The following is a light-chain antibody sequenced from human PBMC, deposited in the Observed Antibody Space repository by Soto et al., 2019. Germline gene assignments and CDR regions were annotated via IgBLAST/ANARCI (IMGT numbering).Light chain of an antibody. J-gene: IGKJ4*01. CDR1: QSVSSH. V-gene: IGKV3-11*01. CDR3: QQRTTWPLT. CDR2: DAS. Sequence: EIVLTQSPATLSLSPGERATLSCRASQSVSSHLAWYQQKPGQAPRLLIYDASNRATGIPARFSGSGSGTDFTLHISSLEPEDCAVYYCQQRTTWPLTFGGGTKVEIK.